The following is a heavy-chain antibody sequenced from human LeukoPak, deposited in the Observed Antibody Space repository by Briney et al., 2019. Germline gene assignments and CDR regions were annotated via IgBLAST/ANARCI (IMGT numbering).Heavy chain of an antibody. CDR1: GGSISSYY. CDR3: ARENGYGSGSHFDY. Sequence: PSETLSLTCTVSGGSISSYYWSWIRQPPGKGLEWIGYIYYSGSTNYNPSLKSRVTISVDTSKNQFSLKLSSVTAADTAVYYCARENGYGSGSHFDYWGQGTLVTVSS. CDR2: IYYSGST. J-gene: IGHJ4*02. V-gene: IGHV4-59*01. D-gene: IGHD3-10*01.